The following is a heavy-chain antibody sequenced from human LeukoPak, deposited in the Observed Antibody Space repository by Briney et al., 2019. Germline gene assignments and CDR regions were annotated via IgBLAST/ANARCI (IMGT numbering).Heavy chain of an antibody. CDR3: AKNGQSGFSSDP. CDR2: SSDSGGT. J-gene: IGHJ5*02. CDR1: GESLNGHY. Sequence: SETLSLTCAVYGESLNGHYWSWIRQPPGKGLEWIGESSDSGGTKFNPSLKSRVTISADTSKNQLSLKLSSVTAADTAVYHCAKNGQSGFSSDPWGQGTLVTVSS. D-gene: IGHD1-26*01. V-gene: IGHV4-34*01.